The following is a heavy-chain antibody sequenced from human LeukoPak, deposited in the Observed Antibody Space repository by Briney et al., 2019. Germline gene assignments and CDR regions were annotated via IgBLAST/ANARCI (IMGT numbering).Heavy chain of an antibody. CDR1: GGSVSSYY. D-gene: IGHD3-22*01. J-gene: IGHJ4*02. V-gene: IGHV4-59*02. CDR3: ARVRRSGSYPSYFDY. Sequence: SETLSLTCTVSGGSVSSYYWSWIRHPPEKGLEWIGYIYYSGSTSYNPSLKSRVSISVDTSNNQFSLKLTSVTAADTAVYYCARVRRSGSYPSYFDYWGQGTLVTVSS. CDR2: IYYSGST.